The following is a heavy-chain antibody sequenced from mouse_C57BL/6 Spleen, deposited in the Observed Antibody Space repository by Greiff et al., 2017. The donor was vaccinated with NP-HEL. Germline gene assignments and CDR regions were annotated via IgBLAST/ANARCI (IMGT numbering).Heavy chain of an antibody. J-gene: IGHJ1*03. CDR3: ARDGITTVVATDFDV. Sequence: QVQLQQPGAELVKPGASVKLSCRASGYTFTSYWMHWVKQRPGRGLEWIGRIDPNSGGTKYNEKFKSKATLTVDKPSSTAYMQLSSLTSEDSAVYYCARDGITTVVATDFDVWGTGTTVTVSS. V-gene: IGHV1-72*01. CDR2: IDPNSGGT. CDR1: GYTFTSYW. D-gene: IGHD1-1*01.